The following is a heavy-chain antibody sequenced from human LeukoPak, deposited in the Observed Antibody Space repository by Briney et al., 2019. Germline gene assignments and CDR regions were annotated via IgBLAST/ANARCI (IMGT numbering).Heavy chain of an antibody. CDR1: GFTFTSHW. J-gene: IGHJ3*02. V-gene: IGHV4-59*08. CDR2: IYYTGGT. Sequence: PGGSLRLSCAASGFTFTSHWMSWVRQAPGKGLEWFGYIYYTGGTYYNPSLKSRVTISVDTSKNQFSLKLNSVTATDTAVYYCARSYFSLGAFDIWGQGTMVTVSS. D-gene: IGHD2/OR15-2a*01. CDR3: ARSYFSLGAFDI.